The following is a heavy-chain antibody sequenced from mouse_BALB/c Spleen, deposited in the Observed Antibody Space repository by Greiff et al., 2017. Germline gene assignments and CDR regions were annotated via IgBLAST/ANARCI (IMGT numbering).Heavy chain of an antibody. CDR1: GFSLTSYG. CDR3: ASITTATHYAMDD. V-gene: IGHV2-9*02. D-gene: IGHD1-2*01. CDR2: IWAGGST. Sequence: QVQLKESGPGLVAPSQSLSITCTVSGFSLTSYGVHWVRQPPGKGLEWLGVIWAGGSTNYNSALMSRLSISKDNSKSQVFLKMNSLQTDDTAMYYCASITTATHYAMDDWGQGTSVTVSS. J-gene: IGHJ4*01.